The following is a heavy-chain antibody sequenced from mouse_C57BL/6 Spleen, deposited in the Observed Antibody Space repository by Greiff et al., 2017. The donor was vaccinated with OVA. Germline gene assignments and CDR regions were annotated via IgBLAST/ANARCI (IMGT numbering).Heavy chain of an antibody. J-gene: IGHJ2*01. CDR3: ARALHYYGSSPGY. CDR1: GFTFTDYY. Sequence: EVKLMESGGGLVQPGGSLSLSCAASGFTFTDYYMSWVRQPPGKALEWLGFIRNKANGYTTEYSASVKGRFTISRDNSQSILYLQMNALRAEDSATYYCARALHYYGSSPGYWGQGTTLTVSS. D-gene: IGHD1-1*01. CDR2: IRNKANGYTT. V-gene: IGHV7-3*01.